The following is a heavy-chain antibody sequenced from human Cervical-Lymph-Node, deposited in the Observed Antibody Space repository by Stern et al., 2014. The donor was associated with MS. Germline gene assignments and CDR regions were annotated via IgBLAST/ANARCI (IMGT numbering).Heavy chain of an antibody. CDR1: GGALNTYA. CDR2: VIPVFGTP. Sequence: VQLVESGAEVRKPGSSVKVSCKASGGALNTYAIHWVRLAPGQGLEWMGGVIPVFGTPAYAQKFKGRVTIAADESTSTDYMELSSLRSDDTAVYYCTRGASSAAWYRHAVDVWGQGTTVTVSS. J-gene: IGHJ6*02. V-gene: IGHV1-69*01. CDR3: TRGASSAAWYRHAVDV. D-gene: IGHD1-26*01.